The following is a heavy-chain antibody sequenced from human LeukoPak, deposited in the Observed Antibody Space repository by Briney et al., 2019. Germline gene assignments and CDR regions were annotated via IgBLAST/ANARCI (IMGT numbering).Heavy chain of an antibody. J-gene: IGHJ4*02. V-gene: IGHV1-3*01. CDR3: ARVGPPVDTAMAYSGSFDY. CDR1: GYTFTSYA. Sequence: ASVKVSCKASGYTFTSYAMHWVRQAPGQRLEWMGWINAGNGNTKYSQKFQGRVAITRDTSASTAYMELSSLRSEDTAVYYCARVGPPVDTAMAYSGSFDYWGQGTLVTVSS. CDR2: INAGNGNT. D-gene: IGHD5-18*01.